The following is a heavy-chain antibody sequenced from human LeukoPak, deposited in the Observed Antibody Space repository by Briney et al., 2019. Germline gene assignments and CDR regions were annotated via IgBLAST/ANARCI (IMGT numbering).Heavy chain of an antibody. CDR1: GGSFSGYY. CDR2: INHSGST. Sequence: SETLSLTCAVYGGSFSGYYWSWIRQPPGKGLEWIGEINHSGSTNYNPSLKSRVTISVDTSKNQFSLKLSSVTAADTAVYYCARDPGYSSDYWGQGPWSPSPQ. V-gene: IGHV4-34*01. D-gene: IGHD5-18*01. CDR3: ARDPGYSSDY. J-gene: IGHJ4*02.